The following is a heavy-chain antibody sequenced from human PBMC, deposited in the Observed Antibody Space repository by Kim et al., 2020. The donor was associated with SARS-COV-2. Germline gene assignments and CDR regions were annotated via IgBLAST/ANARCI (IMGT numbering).Heavy chain of an antibody. CDR1: GFTVSSNY. CDR3: ARDRRVGAIAVRSGIDP. Sequence: GGSLRLSCAASGFTVSSNYMSWVRQAPGKGLEWVSVIYSGGSTYYADSVKGRFTISRDNSKNTLYLQMNSLRAEDTAVYYCARDRRVGAIAVRSGIDPWGQGTLVTVSS. CDR2: IYSGGST. V-gene: IGHV3-53*01. D-gene: IGHD1-26*01. J-gene: IGHJ5*02.